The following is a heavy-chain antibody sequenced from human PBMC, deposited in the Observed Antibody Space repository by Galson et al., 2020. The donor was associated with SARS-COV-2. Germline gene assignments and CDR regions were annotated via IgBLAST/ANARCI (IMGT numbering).Heavy chain of an antibody. CDR2: IYYSGST. D-gene: IGHD1-1*01. V-gene: IGHV4-31*03. CDR1: GGYISSGGYY. CDR3: ARTSGGTDAFDI. Sequence: SETLSLTCTVSGGYISSGGYYWSWIRQHPGKGLEWIGYIYYSGSTYYNPSLKSRVTISVDTSKNQFSLKLSSVTAADTAVYYCARTSGGTDAFDIWGQGTMVTVSS. J-gene: IGHJ3*02.